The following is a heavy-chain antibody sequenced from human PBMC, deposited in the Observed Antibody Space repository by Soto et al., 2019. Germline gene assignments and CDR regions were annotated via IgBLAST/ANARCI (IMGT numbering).Heavy chain of an antibody. D-gene: IGHD2-21*02. Sequence: QVQLVQSGAEVKKPGSSVKVSCKASGGTFSSYTISWVRQAPGQGLEWMGRIIPILGIANYAQKFQGRVTITADKSTSTAYMELSSLRSEDTAVYYCASAHIVVVTALDYWGQGTLVTVSS. CDR1: GGTFSSYT. CDR2: IIPILGIA. V-gene: IGHV1-69*02. J-gene: IGHJ4*02. CDR3: ASAHIVVVTALDY.